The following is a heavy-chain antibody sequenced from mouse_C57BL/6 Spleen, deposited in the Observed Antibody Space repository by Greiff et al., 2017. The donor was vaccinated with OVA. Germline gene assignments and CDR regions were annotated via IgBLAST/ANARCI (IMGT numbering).Heavy chain of an antibody. V-gene: IGHV1-55*01. J-gene: IGHJ2*01. D-gene: IGHD2-4*01. CDR1: GYTFTSYW. Sequence: QVQLQQPGAELVKPGASVKMSCKASGYTFTSYWITWVKQRPGQGLEWIGDIYPGSGSTNYNEKFKSKATLTVDTSSSTAYMQLSSLTSEDSAVYYCARDYDYLHYFDYWGQGTTLTVSS. CDR2: IYPGSGST. CDR3: ARDYDYLHYFDY.